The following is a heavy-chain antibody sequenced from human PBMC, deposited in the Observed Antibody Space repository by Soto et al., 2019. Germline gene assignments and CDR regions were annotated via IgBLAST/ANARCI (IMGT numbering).Heavy chain of an antibody. V-gene: IGHV4-59*01. D-gene: IGHD3-16*02. J-gene: IGHJ5*02. Sequence: SETLSLTCTVSGGSISSYYWSWIRQPPGKGLEWIGYIYYSGSTNYNPSLKSRVTISVDTSKNQFSLKLSSVTAADTAVYYCARVTSQNIVIRPWWFDPWGQGTLVTVSS. CDR1: GGSISSYY. CDR2: IYYSGST. CDR3: ARVTSQNIVIRPWWFDP.